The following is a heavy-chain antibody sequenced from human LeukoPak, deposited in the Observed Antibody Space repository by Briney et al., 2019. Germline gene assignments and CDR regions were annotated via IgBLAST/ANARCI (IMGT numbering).Heavy chain of an antibody. CDR2: INSEGTST. V-gene: IGHV3-74*01. D-gene: IGHD1-26*01. Sequence: GGSLRLSCAASGFTFSSYWMHWVRQAPGRGLVCVSRINSEGTSTSYADSVKGRFTISRDNAKNTLYLQMNSLRAEDTAVYYCARAIHLVGAVDIWGQGTMVTVSS. CDR3: ARAIHLVGAVDI. J-gene: IGHJ3*02. CDR1: GFTFSSYW.